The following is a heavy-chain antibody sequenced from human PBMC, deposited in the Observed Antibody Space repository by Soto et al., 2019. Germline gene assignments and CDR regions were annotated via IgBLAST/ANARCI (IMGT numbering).Heavy chain of an antibody. D-gene: IGHD6-19*01. CDR1: GDRVTSYW. CDR2: IYPGDSDT. CDR3: AIRGASQWLKF. V-gene: IGHV5-51*01. Sequence: GESLKISCKGSGDRVTSYWSGRVRQVPGKGLEWMGIIYPGDSDTRYSPSFQGQVTISADKSISTAYLQWSSLKASDTAIYYCAIRGASQWLKFWGQGTLVTVSS. J-gene: IGHJ4*02.